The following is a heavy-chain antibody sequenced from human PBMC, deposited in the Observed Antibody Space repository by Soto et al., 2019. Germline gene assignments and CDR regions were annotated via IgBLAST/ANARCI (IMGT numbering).Heavy chain of an antibody. Sequence: GGSLRLSCAASGFTFSDYYMSWIRQAPGKGLEWVSYISSSGSTIYYADSVKGRFTISRDNAKNSLYLQMNSLRAEDTAVYYCASGRSGYAYYYYMDVWGKGTTVTVSS. CDR3: ASGRSGYAYYYYMDV. CDR2: ISSSGSTI. D-gene: IGHD5-12*01. V-gene: IGHV3-11*01. CDR1: GFTFSDYY. J-gene: IGHJ6*03.